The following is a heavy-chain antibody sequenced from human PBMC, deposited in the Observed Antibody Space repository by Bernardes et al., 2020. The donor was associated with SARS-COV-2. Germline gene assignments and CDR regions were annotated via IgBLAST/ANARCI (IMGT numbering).Heavy chain of an antibody. J-gene: IGHJ4*02. CDR3: ARTPSASSSWYYFDY. Sequence: GGSLRLSCAASGFTFSSYSMNWVRQAPGKGLEWVSSISTSSSYIYYADPVKGRFTISRDNAKNSLYLQMNSLRAEDTAGYYCARTPSASSSWYYFDYWGQGTLVTVSS. CDR2: ISTSSSYI. D-gene: IGHD6-13*01. V-gene: IGHV3-21*01. CDR1: GFTFSSYS.